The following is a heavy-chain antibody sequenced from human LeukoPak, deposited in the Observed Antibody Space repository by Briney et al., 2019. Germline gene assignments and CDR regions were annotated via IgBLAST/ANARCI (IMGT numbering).Heavy chain of an antibody. Sequence: SETLSLTCTVSGGAIISSSFYWVWIRQPPGRGLEWIGSICSSGSTYYNPSVNSRATISVDTSKKELSLELSSVTAADTSMYYCARLYYSDSAFDYWGQGTLVTVSS. V-gene: IGHV4-39*01. J-gene: IGHJ4*01. CDR3: ARLYYSDSAFDY. CDR1: GGAIISSSFY. D-gene: IGHD3-10*01. CDR2: ICSSGST.